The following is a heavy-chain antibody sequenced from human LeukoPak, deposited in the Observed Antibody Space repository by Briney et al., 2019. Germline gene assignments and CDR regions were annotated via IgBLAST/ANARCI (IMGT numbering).Heavy chain of an antibody. CDR1: GFTFSSYG. D-gene: IGHD1-26*01. Sequence: GGSLRLSCAASGFTFSSYGMHWVRQAPGKGLEWVAVIWYGGSNKYYADSVKGRFTISRDNSKNTLYLQMNSLRAEDTAVYYCAKDGAVVGATYSFDYWGQGPLVTVSS. CDR3: AKDGAVVGATYSFDY. J-gene: IGHJ4*02. V-gene: IGHV3-30*02. CDR2: IWYGGSNK.